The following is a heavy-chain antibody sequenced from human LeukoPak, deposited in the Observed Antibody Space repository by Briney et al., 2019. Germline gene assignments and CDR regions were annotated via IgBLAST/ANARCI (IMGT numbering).Heavy chain of an antibody. D-gene: IGHD3-10*01. J-gene: IGHJ4*02. CDR1: GGTFSSYA. Sequence: GASVKVSCKASGGTFSSYAISWVRQAPGQGLEWMGRIIPILGIANYAQKFQGRVTIIADKSTSTAYMELSSLRSEDTAVYYCARDYGQGGYWGQGTLVTVSS. V-gene: IGHV1-69*04. CDR3: ARDYGQGGY. CDR2: IIPILGIA.